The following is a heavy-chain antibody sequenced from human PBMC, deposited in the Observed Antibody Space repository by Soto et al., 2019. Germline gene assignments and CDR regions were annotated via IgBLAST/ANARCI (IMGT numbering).Heavy chain of an antibody. CDR1: GGSISSSSYY. Sequence: SETLSLTCTVSGGSISSSSYYWGWIRQPPGKGLEWIGSIYYSGSTYYNPSLKSRVTISVDTSKNQFSLKLSSVTAADTAVYYCARPAAEGYYFDYWGQGTLVTVSS. D-gene: IGHD6-13*01. CDR3: ARPAAEGYYFDY. V-gene: IGHV4-39*01. J-gene: IGHJ4*02. CDR2: IYYSGST.